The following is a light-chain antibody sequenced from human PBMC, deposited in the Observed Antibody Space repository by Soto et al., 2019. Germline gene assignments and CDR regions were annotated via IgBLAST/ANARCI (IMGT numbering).Light chain of an antibody. CDR2: GNS. CDR3: QSYDSSLSGSKV. V-gene: IGLV1-40*01. J-gene: IGLJ2*01. CDR1: SSKIGAGYD. Sequence: QSVLTQPPSVSGAPGQRVTISCTWSSSKIGAGYDVHWYQQLPGTAPKLLIYGNSNRPSGVPDRFSGSKSGTSASLAITGLQAEDEADYYCQSYDSSLSGSKVFGGGTKLTVL.